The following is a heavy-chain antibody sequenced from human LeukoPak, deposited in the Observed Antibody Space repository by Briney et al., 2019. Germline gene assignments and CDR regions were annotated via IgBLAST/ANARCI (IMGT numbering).Heavy chain of an antibody. J-gene: IGHJ6*03. D-gene: IGHD1-26*01. V-gene: IGHV4-39*07. CDR1: GDSLTSRTYF. CDR3: ARDGRGSKWGLVFGAKYYYYMDV. Sequence: KPSETLSLTCIVSGDSLTSRTYFWGWIRQSPGKGLEWIGSISYNGNTYYSPSLKSRATISVDTSKNQFFLKLNSVTTADRAIYYCARDGRGSKWGLVFGAKYYYYMDVWGRGTTVTVSS. CDR2: ISYNGNT.